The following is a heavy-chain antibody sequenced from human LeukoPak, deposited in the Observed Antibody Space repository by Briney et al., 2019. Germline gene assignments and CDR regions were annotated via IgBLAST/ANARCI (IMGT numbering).Heavy chain of an antibody. CDR1: GGSISSGGYY. Sequence: PSQTLSLTRTVSGGSISSGGYYWSWIRQHPGKGLEWIGYIYYSGSTYYNPSLKSRVTISVDTSKNQFSLKLSSVTAADTAVYYCARVTYYYDSSGYYSPTFDYWGQGTLVTVSS. CDR2: IYYSGST. CDR3: ARVTYYYDSSGYYSPTFDY. V-gene: IGHV4-31*03. D-gene: IGHD3-22*01. J-gene: IGHJ4*02.